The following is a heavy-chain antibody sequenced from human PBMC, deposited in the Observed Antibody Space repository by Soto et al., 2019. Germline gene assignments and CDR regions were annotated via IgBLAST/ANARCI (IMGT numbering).Heavy chain of an antibody. CDR3: ASEQYCSGGSCSFSWSAFDI. V-gene: IGHV3-21*01. CDR1: GFTFSSYR. Sequence: LILSCAASGFTFSSYRMNWVRQAPGKGLEWVSSISSSSSYIYYADSVKGRFTISRDNAKNSLYLQMNSLRAEDTAVYYCASEQYCSGGSCSFSWSAFDIWGQGAMVTVSS. CDR2: ISSSSSYI. J-gene: IGHJ3*02. D-gene: IGHD2-15*01.